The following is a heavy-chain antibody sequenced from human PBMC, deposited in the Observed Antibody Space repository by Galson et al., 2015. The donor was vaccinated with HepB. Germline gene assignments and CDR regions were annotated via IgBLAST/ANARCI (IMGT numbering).Heavy chain of an antibody. CDR2: ISYDGSNK. CDR3: AKDGRPRYSSSWTGNWFDP. D-gene: IGHD6-13*01. V-gene: IGHV3-30*18. Sequence: SLRLSCAASGFTFSSYGMHWVRQAPGKGLEWVAVISYDGSNKYYADSVKGRFTISRDNSKNPLYLQMNSLRAEDTAVYYCAKDGRPRYSSSWTGNWFDPWGQGTLVTVSS. J-gene: IGHJ5*02. CDR1: GFTFSSYG.